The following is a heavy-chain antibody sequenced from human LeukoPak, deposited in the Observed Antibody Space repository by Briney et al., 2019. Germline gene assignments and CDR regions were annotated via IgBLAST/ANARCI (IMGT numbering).Heavy chain of an antibody. CDR3: ARGRELRSNYYYYYYMDV. CDR2: IIPIFGTA. D-gene: IGHD1-26*01. J-gene: IGHJ6*03. Sequence: WASVKVSCKASGGTFSSYAISWVRQAPGQGLEWMGEIIPIFGTANYAQKFQGRVTITTDESTSTAYMELSSLRSEDTAVYYCARGRELRSNYYYYYYMDVWGKGTTVTVSS. V-gene: IGHV1-69*05. CDR1: GGTFSSYA.